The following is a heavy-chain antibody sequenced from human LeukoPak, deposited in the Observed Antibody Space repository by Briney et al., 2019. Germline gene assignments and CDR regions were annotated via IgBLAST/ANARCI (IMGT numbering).Heavy chain of an antibody. J-gene: IGHJ4*02. CDR3: AVTYYDFWSGYFYFDY. V-gene: IGHV4-59*01. D-gene: IGHD3-3*01. Sequence: PSETLSLTCTVSGGSISSYYWSWIRQPPGKGLEWIGYIYYSGSTNYNPSLKTRVTISVDTSKNQFSLKLSSVTAAVTAVYYCAVTYYDFWSGYFYFDYWGQGTLVTVSS. CDR1: GGSISSYY. CDR2: IYYSGST.